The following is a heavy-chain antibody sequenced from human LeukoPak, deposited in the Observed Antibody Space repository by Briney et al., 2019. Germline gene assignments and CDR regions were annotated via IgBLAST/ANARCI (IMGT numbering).Heavy chain of an antibody. J-gene: IGHJ4*02. CDR2: TYYSSNLYN. V-gene: IGHV6-1*01. D-gene: IGHD5-24*01. CDR3: SRGWLQQGFDS. CDR1: GDSFSSNNAG. Sequence: SQTLSLTCAISGDSFSSNNAGWNWIRQSPSRGLEWLGRTYYSSNLYNNYALSVKSLITINADTSKNQFSLQLNSVTPEDTAVYYCSRGWLQQGFDSWGQGTLVTVSS.